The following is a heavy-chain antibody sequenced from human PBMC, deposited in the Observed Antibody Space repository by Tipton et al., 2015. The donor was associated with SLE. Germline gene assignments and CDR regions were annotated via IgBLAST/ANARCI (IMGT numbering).Heavy chain of an antibody. CDR3: ARGGIQLWSYYFDY. CDR2: ISSSSSYT. CDR1: GFTFSDYY. J-gene: IGHJ4*02. D-gene: IGHD5-18*01. Sequence: SLRLSCAASGFTFSDYYMSWIRQAPGKGLEWVSYISSSSSYTNYADSVKGRFTISRDNAKNSLYLQMNSLRAEDTAVYYCARGGIQLWSYYFDYWGQGTLVTVSS. V-gene: IGHV3-11*05.